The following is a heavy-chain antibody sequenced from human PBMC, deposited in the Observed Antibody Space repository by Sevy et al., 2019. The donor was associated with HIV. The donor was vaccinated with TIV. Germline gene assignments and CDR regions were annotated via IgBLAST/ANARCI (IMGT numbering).Heavy chain of an antibody. CDR3: ASPGRNGGSSWGYYGMDV. V-gene: IGHV3-53*01. D-gene: IGHD6-13*01. CDR1: GFTVSSNY. CDR2: IYSGGST. Sequence: GGSLRLSCAASGFTVSSNYMSWVRQAPGKGLEWVSVIYSGGSTYYADSVKGRFTISRDNSKNTLYLQMNSLRAEDTAVYYCASPGRNGGSSWGYYGMDVWGQRTTVTVSS. J-gene: IGHJ6*02.